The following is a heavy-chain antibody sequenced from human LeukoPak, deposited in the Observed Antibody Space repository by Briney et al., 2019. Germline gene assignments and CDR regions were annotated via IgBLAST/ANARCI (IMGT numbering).Heavy chain of an antibody. CDR1: GGSISSGDYY. D-gene: IGHD6-13*01. J-gene: IGHJ4*02. Sequence: SETLSLTCTVSGGSISSGDYYWSWIRQPPGKGLEWIGYIYYSGSTYYNPSLKSRVTISVDTSKNQFSLKLSSVTAAGTAVYYCARDSRAAAGDYWGQGTLVTVSS. CDR2: IYYSGST. V-gene: IGHV4-30-4*01. CDR3: ARDSRAAAGDY.